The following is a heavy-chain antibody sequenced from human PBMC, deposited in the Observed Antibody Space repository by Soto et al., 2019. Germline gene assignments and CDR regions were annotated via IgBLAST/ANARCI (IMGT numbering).Heavy chain of an antibody. J-gene: IGHJ4*02. CDR3: ARDPPLPDC. Sequence: GQGLEWMGWISAYNGNTNYAQKLQGRVTRTTDTSTSTAYMELRSLRSYDTAEYYCARDPPLPDCRRQGTLVTVSS. CDR2: ISAYNGNT. D-gene: IGHD1-26*01. V-gene: IGHV1-18*01.